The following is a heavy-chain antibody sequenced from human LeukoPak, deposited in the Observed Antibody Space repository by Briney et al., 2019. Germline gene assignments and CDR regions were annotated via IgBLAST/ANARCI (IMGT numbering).Heavy chain of an antibody. V-gene: IGHV3-7*01. D-gene: IGHD5-24*01. CDR3: AKLLGTATTYDS. CDR2: INPDGSQK. Sequence: GGSLRLSCEASGFTFIGNWMSWVRQAPGKGLEWVASINPDGSQKLYVDSVKGRFTISIDNTKSSLYLQMNSRGAEDTAMYYCAKLLGTATTYDSWGQGTRVTVSS. J-gene: IGHJ4*02. CDR1: GFTFIGNW.